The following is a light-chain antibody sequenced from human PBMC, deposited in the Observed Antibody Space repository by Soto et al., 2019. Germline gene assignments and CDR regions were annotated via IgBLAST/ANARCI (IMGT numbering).Light chain of an antibody. CDR1: QSISRN. CDR3: QQYNNWPLT. CDR2: AAS. J-gene: IGKJ1*01. V-gene: IGKV3-15*01. Sequence: EIVMTQSPATRSVSPGERATLSCRASQSISRNLAWYQQKPGQAPRLLIYAASTRATGLPARFSGSGSGTEFTLTISSLQSEDFAVYSCQQYNNWPLTFGQGTKVDIK.